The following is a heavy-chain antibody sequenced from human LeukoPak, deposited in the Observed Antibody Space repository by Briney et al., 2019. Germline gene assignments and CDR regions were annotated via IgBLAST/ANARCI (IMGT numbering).Heavy chain of an antibody. Sequence: PGGSLRLSCAASGFTVSSNYMSWVRQAPGKGLEWVSVIYSGGSTYYADSVKGRFTISRDNSKNTLYLQMNSLRAGDTAVYYCARDGTVTAGPSDPWGGGTLVTVSS. V-gene: IGHV3-66*01. CDR1: GFTVSSNY. J-gene: IGHJ5*02. CDR3: ARDGTVTAGPSDP. CDR2: IYSGGST. D-gene: IGHD4-17*01.